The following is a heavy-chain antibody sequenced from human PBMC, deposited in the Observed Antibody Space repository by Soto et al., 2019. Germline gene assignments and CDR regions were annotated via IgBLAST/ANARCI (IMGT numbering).Heavy chain of an antibody. V-gene: IGHV3-11*01. CDR2: ISPGGDTI. CDR1: GSDFRDYY. Sequence: QVQLVESGGGLVRPGGSLRLSCAASGSDFRDYYMSWIRQAPGKGLEWVSYISPGGDTIHYADSVKGRFTISRDNAKKSFFLQMNSLRVEDAAVYYCARNRFSVAAALPRPWFDPWGQGTLVIVSS. CDR3: ARNRFSVAAALPRPWFDP. D-gene: IGHD6-19*01. J-gene: IGHJ5*02.